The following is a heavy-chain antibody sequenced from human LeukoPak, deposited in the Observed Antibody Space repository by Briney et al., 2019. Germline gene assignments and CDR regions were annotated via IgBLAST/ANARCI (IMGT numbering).Heavy chain of an antibody. CDR3: AKDLTTGYSSSWASDAFDI. D-gene: IGHD6-13*01. V-gene: IGHV3-21*04. CDR1: GFTFSSYS. J-gene: IGHJ3*02. Sequence: GGSLRLSCAASGFTFSSYSMNWVRQAPGKGLEWVSSISSSGSYIYYADSVKGRFTISRDNAKNSLYLQMNSLRAEDTALYYCAKDLTTGYSSSWASDAFDIWGQGTMVTVSS. CDR2: ISSSGSYI.